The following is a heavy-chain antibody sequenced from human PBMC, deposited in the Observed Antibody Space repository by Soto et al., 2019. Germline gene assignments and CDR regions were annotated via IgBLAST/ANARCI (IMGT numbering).Heavy chain of an antibody. V-gene: IGHV4-39*01. CDR1: GGSISSSSYY. CDR2: IYYSGST. D-gene: IGHD2-15*01. Sequence: QLQLQESGPGLVKPSETLSLTCTVSGGSISSSSYYWGWIRQPPGKGLEWIENIYYSGSTYYNPSLKSRVTISVDTSKNQFSLRLSSVTAADTALYYCARHRGVLPGCFDYWGQGTLVTVSS. CDR3: ARHRGVLPGCFDY. J-gene: IGHJ4*02.